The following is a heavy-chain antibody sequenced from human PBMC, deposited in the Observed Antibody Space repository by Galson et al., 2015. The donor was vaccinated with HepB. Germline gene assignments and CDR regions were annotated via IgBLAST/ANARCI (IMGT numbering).Heavy chain of an antibody. CDR2: IKQDGSEK. J-gene: IGHJ4*02. CDR3: ARDGYSSGWAFDY. D-gene: IGHD6-19*01. CDR1: GFTFSSYW. V-gene: IGHV3-7*03. Sequence: SLRLSCAASGFTFSSYWMSWVRQAPGKGLGWVANIKQDGSEKYYVDSVKGRFTISRDNAKNSLYLQMNSLRAEDTAVYYCARDGYSSGWAFDYWGQGTLVTVSS.